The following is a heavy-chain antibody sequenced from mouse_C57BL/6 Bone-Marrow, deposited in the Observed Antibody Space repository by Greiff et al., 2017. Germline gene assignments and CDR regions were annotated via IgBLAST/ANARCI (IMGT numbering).Heavy chain of an antibody. V-gene: IGHV1-81*01. CDR1: GYTFTSYG. J-gene: IGHJ4*01. CDR2: IYPRSGNT. Sequence: QVQLQQSGAELVRPGASVKLSCKASGYTFTSYGISWVKQRTGQGLEWIGEIYPRSGNTYYNEKFKGKATLTADKSSSTAYMELLSLTSEDSAVYFCARWLAGAMDYWGQGTSVTVSS. D-gene: IGHD2-3*01. CDR3: ARWLAGAMDY.